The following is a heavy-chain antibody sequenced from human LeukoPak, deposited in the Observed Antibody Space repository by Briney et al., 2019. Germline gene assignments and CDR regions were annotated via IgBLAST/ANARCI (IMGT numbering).Heavy chain of an antibody. CDR1: GASVSSGSYY. CDR3: ARARGYYYDMDV. J-gene: IGHJ6*03. V-gene: IGHV4-39*07. Sequence: SETLSLTCTASGASVSSGSYYWGWIRQPPGKGLEWIGSIYYSGSTYYNPSLKSRVTISVDTSKNQFSLKLSSVTAADTAVYYCARARGYYYDMDVWGKGTTVTVSS. CDR2: IYYSGST. D-gene: IGHD3-10*01.